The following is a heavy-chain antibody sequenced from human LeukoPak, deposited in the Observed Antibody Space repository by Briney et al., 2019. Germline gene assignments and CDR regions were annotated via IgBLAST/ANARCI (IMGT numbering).Heavy chain of an antibody. CDR3: ARSTLGIEFDY. V-gene: IGHV1-18*01. Sequence: ASVKVSLKASGYSFTNYGISWVRQAPGQGLEWMGWISAYNDNAHYAQGLEGRVTMTSETSTRTAYMELRSLRSDDTAVYYCARSTLGIEFDYWGQGSLVTVSS. CDR2: ISAYNDNA. D-gene: IGHD7-27*01. J-gene: IGHJ4*02. CDR1: GYSFTNYG.